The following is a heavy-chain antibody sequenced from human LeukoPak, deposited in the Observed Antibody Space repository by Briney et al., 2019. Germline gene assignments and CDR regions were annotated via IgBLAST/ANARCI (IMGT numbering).Heavy chain of an antibody. CDR1: GFTFNDYY. J-gene: IGHJ4*02. V-gene: IGHV3-11*03. CDR3: AKSPIAVAGYFDY. D-gene: IGHD6-19*01. Sequence: GGSLRLSCAASGFTFNDYYMSWIRQAPGKGLEWLSYINIGGTNTHYADSVKGRFTISRDNSKNTLYLQMNSLRAEDTAVYYCAKSPIAVAGYFDYWGQGTLVTVSS. CDR2: INIGGTNT.